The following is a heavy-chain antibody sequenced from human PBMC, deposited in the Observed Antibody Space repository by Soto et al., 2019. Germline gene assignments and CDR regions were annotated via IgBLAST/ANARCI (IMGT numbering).Heavy chain of an antibody. CDR3: AKDRVQLWFPFHY. V-gene: IGHV3-23*01. J-gene: IGHJ4*02. D-gene: IGHD5-18*01. CDR2: ISGSGDIT. CDR1: GFIFSSYA. Sequence: EVQLLESRGGLVQPGGSLRLSCAASGFIFSSYAMSWVRQAPGKGLEWVAVISGSGDITNYADSVKGRFTISRDNSKNTLHLQMNSLRAEDTAVYYCAKDRVQLWFPFHYWGQGTLVTVSS.